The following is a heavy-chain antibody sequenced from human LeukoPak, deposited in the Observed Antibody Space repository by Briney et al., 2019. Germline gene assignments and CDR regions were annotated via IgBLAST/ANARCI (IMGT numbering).Heavy chain of an antibody. CDR2: ITGSGGST. Sequence: GGSLRLSCAASGLTFSSNAMSWVRQPPGKGLEWVSTITGSGGSTYYADSVKGRFTISRDNPKNTLYLQMNSLSAEDTAVYYCAKGFGSGSYYGALECWGQGTLVTASS. CDR3: AKGFGSGSYYGALEC. V-gene: IGHV3-23*01. J-gene: IGHJ4*02. D-gene: IGHD3-10*01. CDR1: GLTFSSNA.